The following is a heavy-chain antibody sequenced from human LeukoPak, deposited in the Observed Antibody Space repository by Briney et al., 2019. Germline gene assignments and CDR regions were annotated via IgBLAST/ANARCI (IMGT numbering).Heavy chain of an antibody. V-gene: IGHV3-7*01. J-gene: IGHJ6*03. CDR1: GFTFSSYW. D-gene: IGHD2-2*01. CDR2: IKQDGSEK. CDR3: ARDSSRCSSTSCYWSYYYYMDV. Sequence: GGSLRLSCAASGFTFSSYWMSWVRQAPGKGLEWVANIKQDGSEKYYVDSVKGRFTISRDNAKNSLYLQMNSLRAEDTAVYYCARDSSRCSSTSCYWSYYYYMDVWAKGPRSPSP.